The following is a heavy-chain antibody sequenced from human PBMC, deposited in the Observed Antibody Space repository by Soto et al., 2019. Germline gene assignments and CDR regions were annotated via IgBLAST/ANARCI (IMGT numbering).Heavy chain of an antibody. V-gene: IGHV4-34*01. CDR2: INHSGST. D-gene: IGHD1-26*01. CDR3: ARLAGNDAFDI. CDR1: GGSFSGYY. Sequence: SETLSLTCAVYGGSFSGYYWSWIRQPPGKGLEWIGEINHSGSTNYNPSLKSRVTISVDTSKNQFSLKLSSVTAADTAVYYCARLAGNDAFDIWGQGTMVTVSS. J-gene: IGHJ3*02.